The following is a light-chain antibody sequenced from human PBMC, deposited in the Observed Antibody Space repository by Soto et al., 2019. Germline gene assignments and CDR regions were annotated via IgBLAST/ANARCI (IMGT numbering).Light chain of an antibody. CDR2: AAS. J-gene: IGKJ5*01. V-gene: IGKV1-39*01. CDR1: QSISSY. CDR3: QQTYSTPIT. Sequence: DIQMTQSPSSLSASVGDRVTITCRASQSISSYLNWYQQKPGKVPKLLIYAASSLQGGVPSRFSGSGSGTDFTLTISSLQPEDFGTYYCQQTYSTPITFGQGTRLE.